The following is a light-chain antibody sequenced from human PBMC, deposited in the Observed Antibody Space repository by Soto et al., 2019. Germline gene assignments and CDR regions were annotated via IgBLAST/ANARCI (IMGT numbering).Light chain of an antibody. Sequence: DIQMTQSPSSLSASLGDRLTITCRASQDITTYLNWFQQKPGKAPELLIYAASNLQSAVPSRFSGSGSGTDFTLTISSLQPEDFATYYCQQTYRTPLTFGGGTKVEIK. CDR2: AAS. CDR3: QQTYRTPLT. V-gene: IGKV1-39*01. CDR1: QDITTY. J-gene: IGKJ4*01.